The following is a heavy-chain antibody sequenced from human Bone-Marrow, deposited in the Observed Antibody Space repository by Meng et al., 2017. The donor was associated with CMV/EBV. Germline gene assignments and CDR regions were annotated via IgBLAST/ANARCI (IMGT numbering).Heavy chain of an antibody. D-gene: IGHD2-2*03. V-gene: IGHV3-11*01. J-gene: IGHJ6*02. CDR3: ARDGYCSSTSCYHGMDV. Sequence: GESLKISCAASGFTFSDYYMSWIRQAPGKGLEWVSYISSSGSTIYYADSAKGRLTISRDNAKNSLYLQMNSLRAEDTAVYYCARDGYCSSTSCYHGMDVWGQGTTVTVSS. CDR2: ISSSGSTI. CDR1: GFTFSDYY.